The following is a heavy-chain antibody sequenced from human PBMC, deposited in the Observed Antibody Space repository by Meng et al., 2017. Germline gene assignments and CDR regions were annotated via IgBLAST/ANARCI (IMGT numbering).Heavy chain of an antibody. CDR2: IRSKAYGGTT. D-gene: IGHD6-13*01. V-gene: IGHV3-49*03. Sequence: GESLKISCTASGFTFGDYAMSWFRQAPGKGLEWVGFIRSKAYGGTTEYAASVKGRFTISRDDSKSIAYLQMNSLKTEDTAVYYCTRAGHCGSSWPYYYYYYGMDVWGHGTTVTVSS. CDR3: TRAGHCGSSWPYYYYYYGMDV. J-gene: IGHJ6*02. CDR1: GFTFGDYA.